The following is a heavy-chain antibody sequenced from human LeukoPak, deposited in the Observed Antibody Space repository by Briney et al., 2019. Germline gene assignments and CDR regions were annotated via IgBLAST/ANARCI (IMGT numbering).Heavy chain of an antibody. D-gene: IGHD6-13*01. CDR1: GGSISSGSYY. J-gene: IGHJ5*02. Sequence: SQTLSLTCTVSGGSISSGSYYWSWIRQPAGKGLEWIGRIYTSGSTNYNPSLKSRATISVDTSKNQFSLKLSSVTAADTAVYYCAREDSSSWYWFDPWGQGTLVTVSS. CDR3: AREDSSSWYWFDP. CDR2: IYTSGST. V-gene: IGHV4-61*02.